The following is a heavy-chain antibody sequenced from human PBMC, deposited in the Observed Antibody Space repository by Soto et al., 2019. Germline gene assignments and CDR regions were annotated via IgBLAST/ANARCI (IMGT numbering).Heavy chain of an antibody. Sequence: SETLSLTCTVSGGSISSGGYYWSWIRQHPGKGLEWIGYIYYSGSTYYNPSLKSRVTISVDTSKNQFSLKLSSVTAADTAVYYCARDGEAVGDWFDPWGQGTLVTVSS. CDR3: ARDGEAVGDWFDP. V-gene: IGHV4-31*03. CDR1: GGSISSGGYY. J-gene: IGHJ5*02. D-gene: IGHD6-19*01. CDR2: IYYSGST.